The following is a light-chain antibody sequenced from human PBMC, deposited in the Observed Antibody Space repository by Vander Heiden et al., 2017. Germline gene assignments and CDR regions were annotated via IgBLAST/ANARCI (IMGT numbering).Light chain of an antibody. V-gene: IGKV2-28*01. J-gene: IGKJ3*01. CDR3: MQALQTPFT. CDR2: LGS. Sequence: SVMSQSPLSLPVTPGEPASLSCRSSQSVLHSNGYNYLGWYLQRPGQSPQLLIYLGSNRAAGIPDRFSGSGSGTDFSLKISRVEAEDVGVYYCMQALQTPFTFGPGTKVDIK. CDR1: QSVLHSNGYNY.